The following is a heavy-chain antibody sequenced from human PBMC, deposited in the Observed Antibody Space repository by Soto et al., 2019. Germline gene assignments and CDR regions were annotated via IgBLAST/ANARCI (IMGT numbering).Heavy chain of an antibody. CDR3: ARVYFDPPRNWFDP. J-gene: IGHJ5*02. Sequence: SETLSLTCTVSGGSISSGGYYWSWIRLHPGKGLEWIGNIYYDGSTYYNPSLKSRLTISVDTSKNQFSLSLTSVTAADTAIYHCARVYFDPPRNWFDPWGQGTLVTVSS. CDR1: GGSISSGGYY. D-gene: IGHD3-9*01. V-gene: IGHV4-31*03. CDR2: IYYDGST.